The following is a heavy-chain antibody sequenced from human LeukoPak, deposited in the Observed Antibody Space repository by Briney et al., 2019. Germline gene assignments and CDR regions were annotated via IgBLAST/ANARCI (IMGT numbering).Heavy chain of an antibody. V-gene: IGHV1-8*03. CDR2: MNPNSGNT. CDR1: GYTFTSYD. Sequence: ASVKVSCKASGYTFTSYDINWVRQATGQGLEWMGWMNPNSGNTGYAQKFQGRVTITRNTSISTAYMELRSLRSDDTAVYYCARGVVAARGYYFDYWGQGTLVTVSS. J-gene: IGHJ4*02. D-gene: IGHD6-6*01. CDR3: ARGVVAARGYYFDY.